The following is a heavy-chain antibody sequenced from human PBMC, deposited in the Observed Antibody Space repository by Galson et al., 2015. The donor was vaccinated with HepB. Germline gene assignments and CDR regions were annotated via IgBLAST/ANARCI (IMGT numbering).Heavy chain of an antibody. CDR1: GGSMNSYY. J-gene: IGHJ6*03. V-gene: IGHV4-59*08. Sequence: ETLSLTCTVSGGSMNSYYWSWIRQPPGKGLEWIGYIYYSGITKYNPSLKSRVTMSVDTSKNQFSLRLSSVTAADTAVYYCARQGNGYAPYYYYYMDVWGRGTTVTVSS. D-gene: IGHD5-12*01. CDR3: ARQGNGYAPYYYYYMDV. CDR2: IYYSGIT.